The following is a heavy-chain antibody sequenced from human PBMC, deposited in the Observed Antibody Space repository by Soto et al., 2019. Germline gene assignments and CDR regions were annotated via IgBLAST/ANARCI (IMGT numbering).Heavy chain of an antibody. V-gene: IGHV3-30-3*01. CDR3: ARDRRGTTRVWGYYYGMDV. CDR1: GFTFSSYA. D-gene: IGHD1-7*01. CDR2: ISYDGSNK. J-gene: IGHJ6*02. Sequence: GGSLRLSCAASGFTFSSYAMHWVRQAPGKGLEWVAVISYDGSNKYYADSVKGRFTISRDNSKNTLYLQMNSLRAEDTAVYYCARDRRGTTRVWGYYYGMDVWGQGTTVTVSS.